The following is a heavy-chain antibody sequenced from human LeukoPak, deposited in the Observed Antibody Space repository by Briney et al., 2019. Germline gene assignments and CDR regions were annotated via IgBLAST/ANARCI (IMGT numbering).Heavy chain of an antibody. CDR3: ARQYCSSTSCYAGRYYYYGMDG. D-gene: IGHD2-2*01. V-gene: IGHV3-20*01. J-gene: IGHJ6*02. CDR2: INWNGGST. CDR1: GFTFYDYG. Sequence: GGSLRLSCAASGFTFYDYGMSWVRHAPGKGLEWVSGINWNGGSTGYADSVKGRFTISRDNAKNSLYLQMNSLRAEDTALYHCARQYCSSTSCYAGRYYYYGMDGWGQGTTVTVSS.